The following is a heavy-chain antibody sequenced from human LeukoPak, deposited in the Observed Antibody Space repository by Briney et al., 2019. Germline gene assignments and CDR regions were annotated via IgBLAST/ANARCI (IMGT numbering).Heavy chain of an antibody. J-gene: IGHJ4*02. V-gene: IGHV4-59*08. CDR1: GRSINSYY. CDR3: TRLPSSGQTYFDC. CDR2: FSYCRRP. D-gene: IGHD6-19*01. Sequence: SETLSLTCTVPGRSINSYYGSWIRQPPGKGLGWIGYFSYCRRPNNNPSLKSRVTISVDTSKNQFSLKLSSVTAADTAVYYCTRLPSSGQTYFDCWGQGTLVTVSS.